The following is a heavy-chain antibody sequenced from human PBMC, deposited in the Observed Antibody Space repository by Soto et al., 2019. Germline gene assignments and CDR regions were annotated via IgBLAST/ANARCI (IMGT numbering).Heavy chain of an antibody. J-gene: IGHJ4*02. V-gene: IGHV1-18*01. Sequence: QVQLVQSGAEVKKPGASVKVSCKASGYTFTSYGIRRVRQAPGQGLEWMGWISAYNGNTKYAQKLQGKVTMTTDTSTSTAYMELRSLISDDTAVYYCAREDYYGSGGADWSQGTLVTVSS. CDR3: AREDYYGSGGAD. CDR2: ISAYNGNT. CDR1: GYTFTSYG. D-gene: IGHD3-10*01.